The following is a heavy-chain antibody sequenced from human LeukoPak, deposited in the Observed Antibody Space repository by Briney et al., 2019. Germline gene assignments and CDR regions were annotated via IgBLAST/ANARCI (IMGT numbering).Heavy chain of an antibody. CDR2: ISSSSSTI. Sequence: GGSMRLSCAASGFTFSSYSMNWVRQAPGKGLEWVSYISSSSSTIYYADSVKGRFTISRDNAKNSLYLQMSSLRAEDTAVYYCARGVSSWYKDPFDSWGQGTLVIVSS. J-gene: IGHJ4*02. V-gene: IGHV3-48*01. D-gene: IGHD6-13*01. CDR1: GFTFSSYS. CDR3: ARGVSSWYKDPFDS.